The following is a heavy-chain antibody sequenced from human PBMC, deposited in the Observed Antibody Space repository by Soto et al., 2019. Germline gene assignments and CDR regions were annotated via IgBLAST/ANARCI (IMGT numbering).Heavy chain of an antibody. V-gene: IGHV3-30*18. J-gene: IGHJ4*02. D-gene: IGHD2-21*02. CDR3: AKDAVRMGGGNSWPFDY. CDR2: ISYDGSNK. CDR1: GFTFSSYG. Sequence: GGSLRLSCAASGFTFSSYGMHWVRQAPGKGLEWVAVISYDGSNKYYADSVKGRFTISRDNSKNTLYLQMNSLRAEDTAVYYCAKDAVRMGGGNSWPFDYWGQGT.